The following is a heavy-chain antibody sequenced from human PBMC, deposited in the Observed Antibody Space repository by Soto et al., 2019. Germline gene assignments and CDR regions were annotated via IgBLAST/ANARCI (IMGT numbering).Heavy chain of an antibody. CDR1: GFPFSTYG. J-gene: IGHJ6*03. D-gene: IGHD6-19*01. Sequence: QVQLVESGGGVVQPGRPLSLSFEASGFPFSTYGLHWVRRPPAMWLEWLAVIRDHESNKYYADSVKGGFTISRDNYKNTLYLQMNSLRAEDTAVYYCANLPITGYSSGWGGYYDYMDVWGKGTTVTVSS. CDR2: IRDHESNK. CDR3: ANLPITGYSSGWGGYYDYMDV. V-gene: IGHV3-30*18.